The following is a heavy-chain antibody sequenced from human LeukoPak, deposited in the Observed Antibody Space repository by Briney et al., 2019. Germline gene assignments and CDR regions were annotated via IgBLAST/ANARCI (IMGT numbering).Heavy chain of an antibody. V-gene: IGHV4-31*03. CDR1: GGSISSGGYY. D-gene: IGHD3-10*01. Sequence: PSETLSLTCTVSGGSISSGGYYWSWIRQHPGKGLEWIGYIYYSGSTYYNPSLKSRVTISVDTSKNQFSLKLSSVTAADTAVYYCARLLWFGELLYYIDYWGQGTLVTVSS. CDR2: IYYSGST. J-gene: IGHJ4*02. CDR3: ARLLWFGELLYYIDY.